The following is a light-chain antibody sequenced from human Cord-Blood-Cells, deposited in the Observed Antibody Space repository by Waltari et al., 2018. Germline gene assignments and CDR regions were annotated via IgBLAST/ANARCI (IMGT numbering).Light chain of an antibody. CDR3: QQSCSTPLT. CDR1: QSIRSY. V-gene: IGKV1-39*01. CDR2: AAS. J-gene: IGKJ4*01. Sequence: DIQMTQSPSSLSASVGDRVTITCRASQSIRSYLNWYQQKPGKAPKLLIYAASSWQSGVPSRFSGSGSGTDFTLTISSLQPEDVAAYYCQQSCSTPLTFGAGTKVDIK.